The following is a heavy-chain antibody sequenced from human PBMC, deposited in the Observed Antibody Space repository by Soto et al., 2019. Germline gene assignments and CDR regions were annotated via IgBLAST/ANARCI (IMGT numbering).Heavy chain of an antibody. CDR3: ARDTYFYGSGSYYTSLHYYGMDV. D-gene: IGHD3-10*01. CDR1: GFMFKGYA. J-gene: IGHJ6*02. CDR2: MSHDGNKN. Sequence: GGSLRLACAATGFMFKGYAMHWVRQAPGKGLEWVAVMSHDGNKNFYADSVQGRFTFSRDNSKNTLFLQMSSLKAEDTAVYYCARDTYFYGSGSYYTSLHYYGMDVWGQGTTVTVSS. V-gene: IGHV3-30-3*01.